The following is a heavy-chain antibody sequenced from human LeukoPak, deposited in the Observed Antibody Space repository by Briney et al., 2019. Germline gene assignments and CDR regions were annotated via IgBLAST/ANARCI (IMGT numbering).Heavy chain of an antibody. CDR3: ARVWAVTLDY. J-gene: IGHJ4*02. Sequence: SETLSLTCTVSGYSISSGYYWGWIRQPPGKGLEWIGSIYHSGSTYYNPSLKSRVTISVDTSKNQFSLKLSSVTAADTAVYYCARVWAVTLDYWGQGTLVTVSS. CDR2: IYHSGST. D-gene: IGHD4-11*01. CDR1: GYSISSGYY. V-gene: IGHV4-38-2*02.